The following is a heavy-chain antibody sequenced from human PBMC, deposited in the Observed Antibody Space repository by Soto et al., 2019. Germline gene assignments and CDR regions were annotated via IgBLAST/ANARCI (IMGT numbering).Heavy chain of an antibody. Sequence: QVQLVESGGGVVPPGKSLRLSCAASGFTVRSFAMHWVRQAPGKGLEGVGVISYDGSTKFYGDSVKGRVTVSRDISKNILYLQMKSLRTADTALYYCAKVIRGTVISPVDSWGQGTLVTVSS. D-gene: IGHD2-15*01. V-gene: IGHV3-30*18. J-gene: IGHJ4*02. CDR3: AKVIRGTVISPVDS. CDR1: GFTVRSFA. CDR2: ISYDGSTK.